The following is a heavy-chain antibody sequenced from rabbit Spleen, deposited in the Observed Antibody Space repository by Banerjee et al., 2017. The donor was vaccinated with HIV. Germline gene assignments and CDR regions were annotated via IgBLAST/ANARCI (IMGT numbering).Heavy chain of an antibody. CDR1: GFTLSSYY. J-gene: IGHJ4*01. D-gene: IGHD7-1*01. Sequence: QLKESGGGLVQPGGSLKLSCKASGFTLSSYYMNWVRQAPGKGLEWIGYIDPVFGITYYANWVNGRFSISRENAQNTVFLQMTSLTAADTATYFCARETWGVTGNYGLWGQGTLVTV. V-gene: IGHV1S7*01. CDR3: ARETWGVTGNYGL. CDR2: IDPVFGIT.